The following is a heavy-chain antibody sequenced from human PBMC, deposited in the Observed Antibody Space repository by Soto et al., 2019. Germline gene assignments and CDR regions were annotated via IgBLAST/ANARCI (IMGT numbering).Heavy chain of an antibody. CDR1: GDSITSTSY. J-gene: IGHJ3*02. V-gene: IGHV4-4*02. D-gene: IGHD3-22*01. CDR3: ASVSKDASGDYYGGFDI. Sequence: QVQLQESGPGLVKPSGTLSLTCGVSGDSITSTSYWSWVRQPPGKGLEWIGEIYHSGGPNSNPSLKSRVTMSVHKSKIQFSLRLSSVTDADTAHYYCASVSKDASGDYYGGFDIWGQGTMVTVSS. CDR2: IYHSGGP.